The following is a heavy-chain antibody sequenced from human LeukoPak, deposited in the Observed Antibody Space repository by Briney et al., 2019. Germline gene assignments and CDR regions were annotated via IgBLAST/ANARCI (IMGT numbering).Heavy chain of an antibody. D-gene: IGHD3-22*01. CDR3: ARTVKYYYDSSGYYYDY. CDR2: IYYSGST. J-gene: IGHJ4*02. V-gene: IGHV4-59*08. Sequence: SETLSLTCTVSGGSISSYYWSWIRQPPGKGLEWIGYIYYSGSTNYNPSLKSRVTISVDTSKNQFSLKLSSVTAADTAVYYCARTVKYYYDSSGYYYDYWGQGTLVTVSS. CDR1: GGSISSYY.